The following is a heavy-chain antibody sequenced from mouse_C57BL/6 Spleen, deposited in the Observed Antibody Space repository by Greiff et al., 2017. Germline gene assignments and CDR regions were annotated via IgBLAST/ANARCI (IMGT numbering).Heavy chain of an antibody. Sequence: QVQLQQSGAELVRPGTSVKMSCKASGYTFTNYWIGWAKQRPGHGLEWIGDIYPGGGYTNYNEKFKGKATLTADKSSSTAYMQFSSLTSEDSAIYYCARGGGSRRGYFDVWGTGTTVTVSS. CDR1: GYTFTNYW. CDR2: IYPGGGYT. CDR3: ARGGGSRRGYFDV. J-gene: IGHJ1*03. V-gene: IGHV1-63*01. D-gene: IGHD1-1*01.